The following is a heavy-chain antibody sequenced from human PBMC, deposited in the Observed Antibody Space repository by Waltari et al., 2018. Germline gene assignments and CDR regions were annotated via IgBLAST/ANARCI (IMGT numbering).Heavy chain of an antibody. Sequence: EVHLVESGGDLVQPGGSLRLSCGDSGLSFSSIWMGWVRQAPGKGVEGLATMKLEGSKKFYLDSVGGRFTISTDNAKKSLYLQMDSLRAEDTAVYYCATLLGHSTYFDHWGQGALVTVSS. CDR1: GLSFSSIW. V-gene: IGHV3-7*01. J-gene: IGHJ4*02. CDR3: ATLLGHSTYFDH. CDR2: MKLEGSKK.